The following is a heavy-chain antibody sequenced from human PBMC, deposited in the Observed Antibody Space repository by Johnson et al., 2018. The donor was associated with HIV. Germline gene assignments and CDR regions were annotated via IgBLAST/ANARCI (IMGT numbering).Heavy chain of an antibody. CDR1: GFTLSSYD. V-gene: IGHV3-13*01. CDR3: AREATYYDYVWGSYAFDI. CDR2: ICTAGDT. J-gene: IGHJ3*02. Sequence: VQLVESGGGVVQPGRSLRLSCAASGFTLSSYDMHWVRQAPGKGLELVSAICTAGDTYNPASVSDRFSTFPENAKNSLYLQMNSLLAEDTAVYYCAREATYYDYVWGSYAFDIWGQGTMVTVSS. D-gene: IGHD3-16*01.